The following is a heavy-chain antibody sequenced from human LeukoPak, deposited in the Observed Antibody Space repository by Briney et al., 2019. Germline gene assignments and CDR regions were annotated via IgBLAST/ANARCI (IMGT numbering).Heavy chain of an antibody. CDR3: ASNLEYSSSPGDY. J-gene: IGHJ4*02. D-gene: IGHD6-6*01. Sequence: GGSLRLSCAASGFTFSSYAMHWVRQAPGKGLEWVAVISYDGSNKYYADSVKGRFTISRDNSKNTLYLQMNSLRAEDTAVYYCASNLEYSSSPGDYWGQGTLVTVSS. CDR1: GFTFSSYA. CDR2: ISYDGSNK. V-gene: IGHV3-30-3*01.